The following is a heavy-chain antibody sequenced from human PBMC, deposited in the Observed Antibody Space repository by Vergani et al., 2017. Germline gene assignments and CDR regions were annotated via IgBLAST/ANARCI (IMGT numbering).Heavy chain of an antibody. D-gene: IGHD1-1*01. CDR1: EYSFGNYW. J-gene: IGHJ4*02. V-gene: IGHV5-51*01. Sequence: EVELVQSGPEMRKPGESLKISCKGSEYSFGNYWIGWGRQMPGKGLEWMGIIYPADSDTRYSPSVQGQVTISADKSISTAFLQWDSLKASDTALYYCARHTTYTDSWGQGTLVTVSS. CDR3: ARHTTYTDS. CDR2: IYPADSDT.